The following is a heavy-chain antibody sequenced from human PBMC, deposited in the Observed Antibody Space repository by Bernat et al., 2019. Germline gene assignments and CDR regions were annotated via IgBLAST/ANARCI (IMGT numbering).Heavy chain of an antibody. CDR2: IKQDGSEK. D-gene: IGHD6-13*01. Sequence: EVQLVESGGGLVQPGGSLRLSCTASGFTFSTYCMTWVRQAPGKGLEWVASIKQDGSEKYYLDSVKGRFTIYRDNTKNSLYLEMNSLRGEDTAGYYCATRPRQPESWGQGTLVTVSS. CDR3: ATRPRQPES. V-gene: IGHV3-7*01. J-gene: IGHJ4*02. CDR1: GFTFSTYC.